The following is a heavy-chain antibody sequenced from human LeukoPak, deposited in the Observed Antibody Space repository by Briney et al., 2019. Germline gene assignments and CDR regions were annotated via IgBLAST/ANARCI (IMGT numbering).Heavy chain of an antibody. D-gene: IGHD6-13*01. Sequence: ASVKVSCKVSGYTLTELSMHWVRQAPGKGLEWMGGFDPEDGETIYAQKFQGRVTMTEDTSTDTAYMELSSLRSEDTAVYYCATDERVAAADFLFCWGQGTLVTVSS. J-gene: IGHJ4*02. CDR3: ATDERVAAADFLFC. V-gene: IGHV1-24*01. CDR1: GYTLTELS. CDR2: FDPEDGET.